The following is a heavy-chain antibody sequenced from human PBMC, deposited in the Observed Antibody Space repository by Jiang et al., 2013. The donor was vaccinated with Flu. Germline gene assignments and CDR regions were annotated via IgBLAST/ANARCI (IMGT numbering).Heavy chain of an antibody. CDR2: IKSKTDGGTT. CDR3: TTGIVVVVAATFDY. D-gene: IGHD2-15*01. Sequence: ASGFTFSNAWMSWVRQAPGKGLEWVGRIKSKTDGGTTDYAAPVKGRFTISRDDSKNTLYLQMNSLKTEDTAVYYCTTGIVVVVAATFDYWGQGTLVTVSS. V-gene: IGHV3-15*01. CDR1: GFTFSNAW. J-gene: IGHJ4*02.